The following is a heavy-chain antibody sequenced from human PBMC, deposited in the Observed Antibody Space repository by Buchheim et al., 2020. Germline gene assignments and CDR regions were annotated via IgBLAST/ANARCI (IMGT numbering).Heavy chain of an antibody. V-gene: IGHV4-34*02. D-gene: IGHD6-13*01. CDR2: INDSGST. CDR3: ATVTRAAAGKRGFDY. CDR1: GGSFTGHY. Sequence: QVQLQQWGAGLLKPSETLSLTCAVSGGSFTGHYWSWIRQPPGKGLEWIGEINDSGSTNYNPSLKSRITISPDTSTNQFSLKLTSVTAADTAVYYCATVTRAAAGKRGFDYWGQGTL. J-gene: IGHJ4*02.